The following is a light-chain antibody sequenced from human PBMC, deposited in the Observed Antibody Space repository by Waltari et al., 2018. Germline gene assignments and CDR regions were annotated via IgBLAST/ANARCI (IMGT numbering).Light chain of an antibody. V-gene: IGLV4-69*01. CDR1: SGHSSYA. CDR2: LNSDGSH. CDR3: QTWGTGIQGV. Sequence: QLVLTQSPSASASLGASVKLTCTLSSGHSSYAIAWHQQPEKGPRYLMKLNSDGSHSKGDGIPDRFSGSSSGAERYLTISSLQSEDEADYYCQTWGTGIQGVFGGGTKLTVL. J-gene: IGLJ2*01.